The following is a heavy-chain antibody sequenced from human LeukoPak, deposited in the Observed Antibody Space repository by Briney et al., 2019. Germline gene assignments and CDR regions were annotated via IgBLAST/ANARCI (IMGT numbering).Heavy chain of an antibody. CDR2: IKSETDGGTT. D-gene: IGHD1-26*01. J-gene: IGHJ4*02. Sequence: SGGSLRLSCAASGFTFSNAWMNWVRQAPGKGLEWVGRIKSETDGGTTDYAAPVKGRFTISRDDSKNTLYLHMNSLKTEDTAVYYCTTGPYSGSYQISDYWGQGTLVTVSS. V-gene: IGHV3-15*07. CDR3: TTGPYSGSYQISDY. CDR1: GFTFSNAW.